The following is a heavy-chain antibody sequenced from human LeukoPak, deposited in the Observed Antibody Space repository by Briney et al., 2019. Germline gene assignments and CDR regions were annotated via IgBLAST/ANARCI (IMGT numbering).Heavy chain of an antibody. Sequence: SETLSLTCAVYGGSFSDYFWGWIRQPPGKGLEWIGEINHSGRTYYNPSLKSRVTISVDTSKNQFSLNPSSVTAADTAVYYCARDVVVVPAAIHYGMDVWGQGTTVTVSS. CDR1: GGSFSDYF. CDR2: INHSGRT. V-gene: IGHV4-34*01. J-gene: IGHJ6*02. D-gene: IGHD2-2*01. CDR3: ARDVVVVPAAIHYGMDV.